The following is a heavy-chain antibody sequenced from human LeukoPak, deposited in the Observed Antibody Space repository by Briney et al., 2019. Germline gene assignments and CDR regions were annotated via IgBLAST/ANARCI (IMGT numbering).Heavy chain of an antibody. V-gene: IGHV4-39*01. D-gene: IGHD3-10*01. CDR1: GGSISDNDYS. J-gene: IGHJ4*02. Sequence: KPSETLSLTCSVCGGSISDNDYSWDWIRQPPGKGLEWMGCIHYSGTNYSNPSLKSRSSIPVDTSKSQFSLKLRSVTAADTAVYYCARRYYFVSGSYYPFDFWGQGTLVTVSS. CDR2: IHYSGTN. CDR3: ARRYYFVSGSYYPFDF.